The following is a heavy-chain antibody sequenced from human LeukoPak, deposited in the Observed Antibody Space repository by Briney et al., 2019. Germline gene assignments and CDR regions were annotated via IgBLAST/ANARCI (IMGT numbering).Heavy chain of an antibody. J-gene: IGHJ1*01. V-gene: IGHV5-51*01. CDR3: ARPAYCGGDCYRTTRGYFQY. Sequence: GESLKISCKGSGYSFTNYWIGWVRQMPGKGLEWMGIIYPGDSDTRYSPSFQGQVTISADKSTNTVYLQWSSLKASDTAIYYCARPAYCGGDCYRTTRGYFQYWGQGTLVTVSS. D-gene: IGHD2-21*02. CDR1: GYSFTNYW. CDR2: IYPGDSDT.